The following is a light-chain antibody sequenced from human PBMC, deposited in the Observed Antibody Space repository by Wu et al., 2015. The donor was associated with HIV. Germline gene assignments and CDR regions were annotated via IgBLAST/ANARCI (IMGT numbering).Light chain of an antibody. CDR2: NAS. J-gene: IGKJ5*01. V-gene: IGKV3-11*01. CDR1: QNVDTS. Sequence: EIVLTQSPATLSLSPGERATLSCRASQNVDTSLAWYQHKPGQSPRLLIYNASKRATGIPPRFSGTGSGTDFTLTISSLEPEDFAVYYCQQRTSWPLTFGQGTRLEIK. CDR3: QQRTSWPLT.